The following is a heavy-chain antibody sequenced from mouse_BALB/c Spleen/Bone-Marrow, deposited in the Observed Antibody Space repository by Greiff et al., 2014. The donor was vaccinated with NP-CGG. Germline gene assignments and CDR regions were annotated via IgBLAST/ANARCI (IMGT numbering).Heavy chain of an antibody. D-gene: IGHD1-2*01. CDR1: GYSITSGYG. CDR3: AREARTTARFAY. CDR2: IHYSGSP. Sequence: EVQLQESGPDLVKPSQSLSLTCTVTGYSITSGYGWHWIRQFPGNKLEWMAYIHYSGSPNYNPSLKSRISITRDTSKNQFFLQLNSVTTEDTATYYCAREARTTARFAYWGQGTLVTVSA. V-gene: IGHV3-1*02. J-gene: IGHJ3*01.